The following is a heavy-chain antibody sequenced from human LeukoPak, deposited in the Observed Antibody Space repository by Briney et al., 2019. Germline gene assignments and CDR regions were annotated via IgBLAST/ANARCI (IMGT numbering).Heavy chain of an antibody. CDR3: ARGGYYGDQNWFDP. Sequence: ASVKVSCKASGYTFTSYAMNWVRQAPGQGLEWMGWINTNTGNPTYAQGFTGRFVFSLDTSVSTAYLQISSLKAEDTAVYYCARGGYYGDQNWFDPWGQGTLVTVSS. CDR1: GYTFTSYA. V-gene: IGHV7-4-1*02. CDR2: INTNTGNP. D-gene: IGHD4-17*01. J-gene: IGHJ5*02.